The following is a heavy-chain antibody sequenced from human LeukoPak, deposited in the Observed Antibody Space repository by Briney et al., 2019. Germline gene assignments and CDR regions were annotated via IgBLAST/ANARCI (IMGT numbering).Heavy chain of an antibody. CDR1: GGSISSYY. V-gene: IGHV4-59*08. Sequence: SETLSLTCTVSGGSISSYYWSWIRQPPGKGLEWIGYIYYSGSTNYNPSLKSRVTISVDTSKNQFSLKLSSVTAADTAVYYCARASYYYGSGSYWFDPWGQGTLVTVSS. D-gene: IGHD3-10*01. CDR2: IYYSGST. J-gene: IGHJ5*02. CDR3: ARASYYYGSGSYWFDP.